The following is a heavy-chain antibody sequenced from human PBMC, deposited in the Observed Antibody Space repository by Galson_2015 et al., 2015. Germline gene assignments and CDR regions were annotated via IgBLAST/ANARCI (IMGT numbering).Heavy chain of an antibody. CDR1: GFTFSSYS. V-gene: IGHV3-48*02. Sequence: SLRLSCAASGFTFSSYSMNWVRQAPGTGLEWVSYISSSSSTIYYADSVKGRYTISRDNAKNSLYLQMNSLRDEDTAVYYCAVDIVVVPAAPNWFDPWGQGTLVTVSS. CDR2: ISSSSSTI. D-gene: IGHD2-2*01. CDR3: AVDIVVVPAAPNWFDP. J-gene: IGHJ5*02.